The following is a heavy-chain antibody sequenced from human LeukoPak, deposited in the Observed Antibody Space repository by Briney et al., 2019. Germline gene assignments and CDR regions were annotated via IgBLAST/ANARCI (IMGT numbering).Heavy chain of an antibody. V-gene: IGHV1-69*04. Sequence: ASVKVSCKASGGTFSSYAISWVRQAPGQGLEWMGRIIPILGIANYAQKFQGRVTITADKSTSTAYMELSSLRSEDTAVYYCARVHTSGYYVDYWGQGTLVTVSS. J-gene: IGHJ4*02. D-gene: IGHD3-3*01. CDR1: GGTFSSYA. CDR2: IIPILGIA. CDR3: ARVHTSGYYVDY.